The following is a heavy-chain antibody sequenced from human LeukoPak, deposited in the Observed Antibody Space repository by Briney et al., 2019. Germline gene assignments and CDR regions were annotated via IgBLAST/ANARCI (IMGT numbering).Heavy chain of an antibody. J-gene: IGHJ4*02. CDR2: INHSGST. Sequence: PSETLSLTCAVYGGSFSGYYWSWIRQPPGKGLEWIGEINHSGSTNYNPSLKSRVTISVDTSKSQFSLKLSSVTAEDTAVYYCARAAAGIVGAADYWGQGTLVTVSS. V-gene: IGHV4-34*01. CDR3: ARAAAGIVGAADY. CDR1: GGSFSGYY. D-gene: IGHD1-26*01.